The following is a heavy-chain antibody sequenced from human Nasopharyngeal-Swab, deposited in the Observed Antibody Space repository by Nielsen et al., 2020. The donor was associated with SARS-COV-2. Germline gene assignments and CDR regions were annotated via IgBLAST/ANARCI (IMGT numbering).Heavy chain of an antibody. CDR1: GGSIGTYY. J-gene: IGHJ4*02. CDR3: ARQDVSGSYRFMVY. CDR2: IYYTGST. Sequence: SETLSLTCTVSGGSIGTYYWSWIRQLPGKGLEWNGYIYYTGSTMYNPSLKGRVTLSVATSENQFSLRLTSVTAADSAVYYCARQDVSGSYRFMVYWGQGTLVTVSS. D-gene: IGHD3-16*02. V-gene: IGHV4-59*08.